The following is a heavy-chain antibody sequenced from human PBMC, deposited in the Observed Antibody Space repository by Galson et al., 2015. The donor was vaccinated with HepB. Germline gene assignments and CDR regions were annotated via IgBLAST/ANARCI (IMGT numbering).Heavy chain of an antibody. J-gene: IGHJ5*02. D-gene: IGHD2-15*01. CDR1: GFTFSTYA. CDR3: ARGDADIVLLSAFTT. CDR2: MSYDEGNK. V-gene: IGHV3-30-3*01. Sequence: SLRLSCAASGFTFSTYAMHWVRQPPGKGLEWVAVMSYDEGNKYHADSVKGRFIISRDNSKDTLYLQMNSLRTDDTAVYYCARGDADIVLLSAFTTWGQGTLVAVSS.